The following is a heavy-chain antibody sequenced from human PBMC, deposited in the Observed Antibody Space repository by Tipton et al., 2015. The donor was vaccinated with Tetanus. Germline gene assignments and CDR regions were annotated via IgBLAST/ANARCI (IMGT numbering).Heavy chain of an antibody. D-gene: IGHD4-17*01. Sequence: TLSLTCTVSGGSISSGGYYWSWIRQHPGKGLEWIGYIYYSGSTSYNPSLKSRVTISVDTSKNQFSLKLSSVTAADTAVYYCARAPSQDGDLDYGGQGTLVTVSS. J-gene: IGHJ4*02. V-gene: IGHV4-31*03. CDR2: IYYSGST. CDR3: ARAPSQDGDLDY. CDR1: GGSISSGGYY.